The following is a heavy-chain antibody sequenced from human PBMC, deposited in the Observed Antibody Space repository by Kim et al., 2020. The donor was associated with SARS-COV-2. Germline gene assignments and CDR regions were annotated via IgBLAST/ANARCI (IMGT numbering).Heavy chain of an antibody. CDR2: FDPEDGET. V-gene: IGHV1-24*01. CDR1: GYTLTELS. D-gene: IGHD3-22*01. Sequence: ASVKVSCKVSGYTLTELSMHWVRQAPGKGLEWMGGFDPEDGETIYAQKFQGRVTMTEDISTDTAYMELSSLRSEDTAVYYCATGTPYYDSSGYHGWFDPWGQGTLVTVSS. CDR3: ATGTPYYDSSGYHGWFDP. J-gene: IGHJ5*02.